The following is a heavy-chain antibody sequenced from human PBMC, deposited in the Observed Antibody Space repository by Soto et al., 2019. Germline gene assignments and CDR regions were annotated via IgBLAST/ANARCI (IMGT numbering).Heavy chain of an antibody. J-gene: IGHJ6*02. CDR1: GFTFTSSA. CDR2: IVVGSGNT. V-gene: IGHV1-58*01. D-gene: IGHD3-3*01. Sequence: SVKVSCKASGFTFTSSAVQWVRQARGQRLEWIGWIVVGSGNTNYAQKFQERVTITRDMSTSTAYMELSSLRSEDTAVYYCAADPYYDFWSGYPPYGMDVWGQGTTVTVSS. CDR3: AADPYYDFWSGYPPYGMDV.